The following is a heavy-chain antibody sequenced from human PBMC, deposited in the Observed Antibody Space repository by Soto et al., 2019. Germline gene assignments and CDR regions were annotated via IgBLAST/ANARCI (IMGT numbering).Heavy chain of an antibody. J-gene: IGHJ5*02. CDR2: IYYSGHT. V-gene: IGHV4-31*03. CDR1: GGSITTSDYY. D-gene: IGHD3-10*01. Sequence: SETLSLTCTVSGGSITTSDYYWSWIRQLPGKGLEWIGYIYYSGHTYYNPSLENRVIISVDTSKNQFSLKLSSVTAADTAVYYCAATTPTTYYRFDPWGQGALVTVSS. CDR3: AATTPTTYYRFDP.